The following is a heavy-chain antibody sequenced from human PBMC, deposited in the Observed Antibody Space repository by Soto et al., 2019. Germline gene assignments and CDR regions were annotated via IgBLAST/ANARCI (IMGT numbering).Heavy chain of an antibody. D-gene: IGHD6-13*01. V-gene: IGHV3-48*03. Sequence: TGGSLRLSCAASGFTFSSYEMNWVRQAPGKGLEWVSYISSSGSTIYYADSVKGRFTISRDNAKNSLYLQMNSLRAEDTAVYYCARDGAAAAPPSGMDVWGQGTTVTVSS. CDR2: ISSSGSTI. CDR3: ARDGAAAAPPSGMDV. J-gene: IGHJ6*02. CDR1: GFTFSSYE.